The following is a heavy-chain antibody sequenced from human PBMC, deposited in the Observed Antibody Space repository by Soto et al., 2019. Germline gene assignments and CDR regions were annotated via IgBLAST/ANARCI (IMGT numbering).Heavy chain of an antibody. CDR2: IKQDGREK. CDR1: GFTFSSYW. Sequence: EVQLVESGGGVVQPGGSLRLSCAASGFTFSSYWMSWVRQAPGKGLEWVANIKQDGREKYYVDSVKGRFTISRDNAKNSLYLQMDSLRAEDTAVYYCARSEVLREVYLQHWGQGTLVTVSS. V-gene: IGHV3-7*01. D-gene: IGHD2-15*01. CDR3: ARSEVLREVYLQH. J-gene: IGHJ1*01.